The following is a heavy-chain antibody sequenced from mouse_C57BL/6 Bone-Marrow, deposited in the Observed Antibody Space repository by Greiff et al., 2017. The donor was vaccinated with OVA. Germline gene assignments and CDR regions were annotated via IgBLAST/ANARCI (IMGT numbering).Heavy chain of an antibody. J-gene: IGHJ2*01. CDR3: AREVIYYYYDEYFDY. CDR2: IDPSASYT. D-gene: IGHD2-4*01. Sequence: QVQLQQPGAELVMPGASVKLSCKASGYTFTSYWMHWVKQRPGQGLEWIGEIDPSASYTTYNQKFKGKSTLTVAKSSSTAYMQLSSLTAENSAVYYCAREVIYYYYDEYFDYWGQGTTLTVSS. CDR1: GYTFTSYW. V-gene: IGHV1-69*01.